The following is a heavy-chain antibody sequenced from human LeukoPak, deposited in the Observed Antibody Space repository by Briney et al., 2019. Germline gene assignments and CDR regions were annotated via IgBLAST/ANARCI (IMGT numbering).Heavy chain of an antibody. Sequence: PSETLSLTCTVSGGSISSYYWSWIRQPPGKGLEWIGYIYYSGSTNYNPSLKSRVTISVDTSKNQFSLKLSSVTAADTAVYYCARDRGYCSSTSCYYYGMDVWGQGTTVTVSS. D-gene: IGHD2-2*01. V-gene: IGHV4-59*12. J-gene: IGHJ6*02. CDR3: ARDRGYCSSTSCYYYGMDV. CDR1: GGSISSYY. CDR2: IYYSGST.